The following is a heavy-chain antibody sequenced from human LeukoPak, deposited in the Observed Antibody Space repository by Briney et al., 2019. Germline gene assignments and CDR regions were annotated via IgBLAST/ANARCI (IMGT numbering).Heavy chain of an antibody. CDR3: ARYYDTFWPNLYYYMDV. Sequence: SETLSLTCTVSGGSISSYYWSWIRQPPGKGLEWNGYIYYSGSTNYNPSLKSRVTISVDTSKNQFSLKLSSVTAADTAVYYCARYYDTFWPNLYYYMDVWGKGTTVTVSS. CDR1: GGSISSYY. V-gene: IGHV4-59*01. CDR2: IYYSGST. D-gene: IGHD3-9*01. J-gene: IGHJ6*03.